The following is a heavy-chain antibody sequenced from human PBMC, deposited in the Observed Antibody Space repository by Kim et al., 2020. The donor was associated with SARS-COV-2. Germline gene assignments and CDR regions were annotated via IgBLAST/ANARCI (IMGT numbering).Heavy chain of an antibody. CDR1: GFTFSSYG. CDR3: ARDGDHDISGYYGFFHH. J-gene: IGHJ1*01. Sequence: GGSLRLSCAASGFTFSSYGMHWVRQAPGKGLEWVAVISYDGSNKYYADSVKGRFTISRDNSKNTLYLQMNSLRAEDTAVYYCARDGDHDISGYYGFFHHWGQGTLVTVSS. D-gene: IGHD3-22*01. V-gene: IGHV3-33*05. CDR2: ISYDGSNK.